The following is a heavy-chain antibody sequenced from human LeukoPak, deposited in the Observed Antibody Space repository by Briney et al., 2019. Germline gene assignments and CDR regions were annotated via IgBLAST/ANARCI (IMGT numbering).Heavy chain of an antibody. CDR1: GGSFSGYY. J-gene: IGHJ4*02. Sequence: SETLSLTCAVYGGSFSGYYWSWIRQPPGKGLEWIGEINHSGSTNYNPSLKSRVTISVDTSKNQFSLKLSSVTAADTAVYYCARGLERDGLGSYYVGYFDYWGQGTLVTVSS. CDR3: ARGLERDGLGSYYVGYFDY. V-gene: IGHV4-34*01. D-gene: IGHD3-10*01. CDR2: INHSGST.